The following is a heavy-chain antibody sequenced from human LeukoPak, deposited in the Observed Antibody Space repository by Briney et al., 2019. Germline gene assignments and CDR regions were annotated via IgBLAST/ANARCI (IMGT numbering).Heavy chain of an antibody. CDR2: MNPNSGNT. J-gene: IGHJ6*03. Sequence: ASVKVSCKASGYTFTSYDINWVRQATGQGLEWMGWMNPNSGNTGYAQKFQGRVTITRNTSISTAYMELSSLRSEDTAVYYCAREGGGGSGWQYYYYYYMDVWGKGTTVTVSS. D-gene: IGHD6-19*01. V-gene: IGHV1-8*03. CDR3: AREGGGGSGWQYYYYYYMDV. CDR1: GYTFTSYD.